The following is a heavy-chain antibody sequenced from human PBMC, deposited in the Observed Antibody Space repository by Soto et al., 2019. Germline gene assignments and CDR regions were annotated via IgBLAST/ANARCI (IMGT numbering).Heavy chain of an antibody. D-gene: IGHD3-22*01. CDR1: GVIFSNYV. Sequence: QVQLVQSGAEVKKPGSSVKVACTASGVIFSNYVLNWVRQAPGQGLEWMGGIIPIFGTGNYAQKFQGRVTITADESTTTASMELRGLRSEDTAVYYCARRYYNSSCYFDYWGQGTLVTVSS. CDR2: IIPIFGTG. V-gene: IGHV1-69*01. J-gene: IGHJ4*02. CDR3: ARRYYNSSCYFDY.